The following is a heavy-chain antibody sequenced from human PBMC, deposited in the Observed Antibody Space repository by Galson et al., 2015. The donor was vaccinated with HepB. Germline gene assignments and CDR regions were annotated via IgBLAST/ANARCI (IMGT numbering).Heavy chain of an antibody. J-gene: IGHJ4*02. CDR3: AKSRHITTGFDY. CDR1: GFTVNNNY. Sequence: SLRLSCATSGFTVNNNYMSWVRQAPGKGLEWVSVFYSGGDTYYADSVKGRFTISRDNSKNTLYLQMSSLRAEDTAVYYCAKSRHITTGFDYWGQGTLVTVSS. CDR2: FYSGGDT. V-gene: IGHV3-66*01. D-gene: IGHD3-22*01.